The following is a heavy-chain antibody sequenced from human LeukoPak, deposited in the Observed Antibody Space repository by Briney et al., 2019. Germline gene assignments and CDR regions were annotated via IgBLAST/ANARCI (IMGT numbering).Heavy chain of an antibody. J-gene: IGHJ6*03. V-gene: IGHV5-51*01. CDR3: ARQFQARPKKQWPPPGSFYYYMDV. D-gene: IGHD6-19*01. CDR1: GYSFTSYW. Sequence: GESLKISCKGSGYSFTSYWIGWVRQMPGKGLEWMGIIYPGDSESTYSPSFQGQVTISADKSISTAYLQWSSLKASDTAIYYCARQFQARPKKQWPPPGSFYYYMDVWGKGTAVTVSS. CDR2: IYPGDSES.